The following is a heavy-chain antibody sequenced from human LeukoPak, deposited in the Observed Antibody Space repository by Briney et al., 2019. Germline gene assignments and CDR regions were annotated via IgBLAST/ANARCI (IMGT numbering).Heavy chain of an antibody. CDR3: ARDVDYYDSSGYYGY. Sequence: GGSLRLSCAASGFTVSSNYMSWVRQAPGKGLEWVSSISYTGTYIYYADSVKGRFTISRDNAKNSLYLQMNSLRAEDTAVYYCARDVDYYDSSGYYGYWGQGTLVTVSS. D-gene: IGHD3-22*01. CDR1: GFTVSSNY. J-gene: IGHJ4*02. V-gene: IGHV3-21*01. CDR2: ISYTGTYI.